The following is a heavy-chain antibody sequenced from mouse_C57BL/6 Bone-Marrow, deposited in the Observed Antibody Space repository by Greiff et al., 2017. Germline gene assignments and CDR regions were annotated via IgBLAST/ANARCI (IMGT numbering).Heavy chain of an antibody. V-gene: IGHV14-2*01. CDR2: IDPEDGET. Sequence: EVQLQQSGAELVKPGASVKLSCTASGFNINDYYMHWVQQRPEQGLEWVGWIDPEDGETKYAPKVQGKATITADTSSNTAYLQLSRLTSEDTAVYYCARANWERFAYWGQGTLVTVSA. CDR3: ARANWERFAY. CDR1: GFNINDYY. J-gene: IGHJ3*01. D-gene: IGHD4-1*01.